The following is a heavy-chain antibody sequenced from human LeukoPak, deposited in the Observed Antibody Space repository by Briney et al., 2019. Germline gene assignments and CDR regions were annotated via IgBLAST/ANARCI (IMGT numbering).Heavy chain of an antibody. CDR1: GGSISSNAYY. Sequence: SETLSLTCTVSGGSISSNAYYWAWIRQPPGKGLEWIGSIYSSVSTYYNPSLKSRVTISVDTSKNQFSLRLSSVTAADTALYYCARIPRVDFWSGYYHPQYGMDVWGQGTTVTVSS. J-gene: IGHJ6*02. CDR3: ARIPRVDFWSGYYHPQYGMDV. D-gene: IGHD3-3*01. CDR2: IYSSVST. V-gene: IGHV4-39*01.